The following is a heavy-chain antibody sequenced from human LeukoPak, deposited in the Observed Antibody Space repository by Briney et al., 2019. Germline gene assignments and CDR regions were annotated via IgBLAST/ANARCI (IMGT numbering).Heavy chain of an antibody. D-gene: IGHD2-15*01. CDR3: ALCGSCYSQKDYYYYGMDV. CDR1: GFTFSSYG. J-gene: IGHJ6*02. CDR2: ISYDGSNK. Sequence: GRSLRLSCAASGFTFSSYGMHWVRQAPGKGLEWVAVISYDGSNKYYADSVKGRFTISRDNSKNTLYLQMNSLRAEDTAVYYCALCGSCYSQKDYYYYGMDVWGQGTTVTVSS. V-gene: IGHV3-30*03.